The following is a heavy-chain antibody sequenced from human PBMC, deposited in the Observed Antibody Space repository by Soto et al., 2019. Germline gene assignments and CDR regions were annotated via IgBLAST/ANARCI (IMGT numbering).Heavy chain of an antibody. CDR1: GGTFSTFG. J-gene: IGHJ4*02. CDR2: IIPFFGTA. D-gene: IGHD3-16*01. CDR3: ARTAPMDAGDKYYYDF. V-gene: IGHV1-69*13. Sequence: ASVKVSCKTSGGTFSTFGISWVRQAPGQGLEWMGGIIPFFGTAEYSQKFEDRITITADESTNTVYMDLRSLTSEDTAIYYCARTAPMDAGDKYYYDFWGQGALVTVSS.